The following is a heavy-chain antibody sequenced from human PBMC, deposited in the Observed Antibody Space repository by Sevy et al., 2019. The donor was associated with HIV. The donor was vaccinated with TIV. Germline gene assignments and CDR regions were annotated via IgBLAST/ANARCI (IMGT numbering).Heavy chain of an antibody. CDR3: TRGLATADTPEYYFDY. J-gene: IGHJ4*02. V-gene: IGHV3-49*03. CDR2: IRRNSHEPNGGTT. Sequence: GGSLRLSCTSSGFTFGDYAMSWFRQAPGKGLEWVAFIRRNSHEPNGGTTEYAASVKGRFTISRDDSKSIAYLQMNSLKTEDTAVYYCTRGLATADTPEYYFDYWGQGILVTVSS. CDR1: GFTFGDYA. D-gene: IGHD5-12*01.